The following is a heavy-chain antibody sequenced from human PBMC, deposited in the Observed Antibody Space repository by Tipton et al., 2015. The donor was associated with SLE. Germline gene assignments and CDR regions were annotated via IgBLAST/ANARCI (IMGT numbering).Heavy chain of an antibody. V-gene: IGHV3-64*01. D-gene: IGHD6-6*01. J-gene: IGHJ4*02. CDR2: ISSNGGST. CDR1: GFTFSSYA. Sequence: GSLRLSCAASGFTFSSYAMHWVRQAPGKGLEYVSAISSNGGSTYYANSVKGRFTISRDNSKNTLYLQMGSLRAEDMAVYYCARDLGSSSLDYWGQGTLVTVSS. CDR3: ARDLGSSSLDY.